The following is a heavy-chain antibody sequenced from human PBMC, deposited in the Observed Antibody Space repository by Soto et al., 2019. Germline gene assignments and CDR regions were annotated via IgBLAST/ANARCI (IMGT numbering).Heavy chain of an antibody. CDR3: ARDLLHYDFWSGYSAYFYYGMDV. V-gene: IGHV3-48*03. Sequence: PGGSLRLSCAASGFTFSSYEMNWVRQAPGQGLEWVSYISDSGGTVYYADSVKGRFTVSRDNAQNSVYLQMDSLRTEDTAVYYCARDLLHYDFWSGYSAYFYYGMDVRGQGTTVTVSS. D-gene: IGHD3-3*01. CDR1: GFTFSSYE. CDR2: ISDSGGTV. J-gene: IGHJ6*02.